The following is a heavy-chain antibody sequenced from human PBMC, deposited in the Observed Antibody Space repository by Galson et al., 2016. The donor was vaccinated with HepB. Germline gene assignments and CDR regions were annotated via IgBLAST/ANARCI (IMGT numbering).Heavy chain of an antibody. D-gene: IGHD3-10*01. J-gene: IGHJ4*02. Sequence: SLRLSCAASGITFSTSGMSWVRQAPGKGLEWVSYIRDIDGNIYYADSVKGRFTISRDYAKNSFYMQMNSLRAEDTAVYYCARGFGGSGSPGYWGQGTLVTVSS. CDR2: IRDIDGNI. CDR3: ARGFGGSGSPGY. CDR1: GITFSTSG. V-gene: IGHV3-48*03.